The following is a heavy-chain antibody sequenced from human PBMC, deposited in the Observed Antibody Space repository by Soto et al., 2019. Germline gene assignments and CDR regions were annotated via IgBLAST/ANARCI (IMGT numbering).Heavy chain of an antibody. CDR3: ARADITASGPLDY. Sequence: SETLSLTCTVSGGSMNSYYWNWIRQTPGKGLEWIGYIHNSGITNYNPSLKTRVTISVDTSKNQFSLKLGSVTAADTAVYFCARADITASGPLDYWGHGTLVT. V-gene: IGHV4-59*01. J-gene: IGHJ4*01. CDR1: GGSMNSYY. CDR2: IHNSGIT. D-gene: IGHD3-3*01.